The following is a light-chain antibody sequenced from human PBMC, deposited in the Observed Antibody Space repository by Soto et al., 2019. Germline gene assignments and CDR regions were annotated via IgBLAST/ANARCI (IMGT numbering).Light chain of an antibody. CDR2: SNT. CDR3: AAWDDSLNGLYV. J-gene: IGLJ1*01. Sequence: QSVLTQPPSASGSPGQRVTISCSGSRSNIGSNTVDWYQQFPGMAPKLLIYSNTQRPSGVPDCFSGSKSGTSASLAISGLQSEDEADYYCAAWDDSLNGLYVFGTGTKVTVL. V-gene: IGLV1-44*01. CDR1: RSNIGSNT.